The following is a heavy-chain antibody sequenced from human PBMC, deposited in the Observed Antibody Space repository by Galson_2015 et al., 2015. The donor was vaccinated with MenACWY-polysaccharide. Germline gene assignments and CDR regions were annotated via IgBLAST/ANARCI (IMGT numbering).Heavy chain of an antibody. D-gene: IGHD3-22*01. CDR1: GGSMSGSY. CDR2: IYYSGST. Sequence: SETLSLTCSVSGGSMSGSYWSWLRQPPGQELEWIGYIYYSGSTYYNPSLESRVTISVDTPKNQFSLKLTSVTAADTAVYYCARGYFDSRGYSNWFDPWGQGTLVTVSS. J-gene: IGHJ5*02. CDR3: ARGYFDSRGYSNWFDP. V-gene: IGHV4-59*01.